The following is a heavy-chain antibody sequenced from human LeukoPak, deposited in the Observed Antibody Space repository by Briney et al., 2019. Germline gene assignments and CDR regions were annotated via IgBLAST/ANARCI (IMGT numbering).Heavy chain of an antibody. J-gene: IGHJ4*02. D-gene: IGHD3-22*01. Sequence: SVTVSCKASGGTFSSYAISWVRQAPGQGLEWMGGSIPIFGTANYAQKFQGRVTITADKSTGTAYMELSSLRSEDTAVYYCARGQYYYDSSGYYFSYWGQGTLVTVSS. V-gene: IGHV1-69*06. CDR3: ARGQYYYDSSGYYFSY. CDR2: SIPIFGTA. CDR1: GGTFSSYA.